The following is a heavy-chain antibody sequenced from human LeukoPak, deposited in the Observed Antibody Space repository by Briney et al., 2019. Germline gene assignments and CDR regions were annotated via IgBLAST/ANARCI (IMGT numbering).Heavy chain of an antibody. D-gene: IGHD6-13*01. CDR2: IRYDGSNK. J-gene: IGHJ4*02. CDR1: GFTFSSYG. CDR3: AKGYSSSWYGGQAYDY. Sequence: GASLRLSCAASGFTFSSYGMHWVRQAPGKGLEWVAFIRYDGSNKYYADSVKGRFTISRDNSKNTLYLQMNSLRAEDTAVYYCAKGYSSSWYGGQAYDYWGQGTLVTVSS. V-gene: IGHV3-30*02.